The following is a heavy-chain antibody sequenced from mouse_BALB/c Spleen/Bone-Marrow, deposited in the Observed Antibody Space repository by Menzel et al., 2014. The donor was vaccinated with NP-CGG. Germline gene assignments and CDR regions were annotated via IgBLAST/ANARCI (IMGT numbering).Heavy chain of an antibody. D-gene: IGHD2-2*01. CDR1: GYTFTSSW. CDR2: IHPKSGNT. CDR3: AREGDGYDRGAWFAY. V-gene: IGHV1S130*01. Sequence: QVQLQQSGSVMVRPGASVKLSCKASGYTFTSSWIHWAKQRPGQGLEWIGEIHPKSGNTNYNEKLKGKATLTVDTSSSTAYVDLCSLTSEDSAVYYCAREGDGYDRGAWFAYWGQGTLVTVSA. J-gene: IGHJ3*01.